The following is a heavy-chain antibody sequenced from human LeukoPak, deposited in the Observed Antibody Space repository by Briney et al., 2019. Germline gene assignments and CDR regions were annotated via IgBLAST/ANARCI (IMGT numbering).Heavy chain of an antibody. CDR3: ARGGVRGAIDY. J-gene: IGHJ4*02. D-gene: IGHD2-2*02. CDR1: GYTFTGYY. CDR2: INPNSGGT. V-gene: IGHV1-2*02. Sequence: GASVKVSRKASGYTFTGYYMHWVRQAPGQGLEWMGWINPNSGGTKYAQKFQGRVTMTRDTSISTAYMELSRLRSDDTAVYYCARGGVRGAIDYWGQGTLVTVSS.